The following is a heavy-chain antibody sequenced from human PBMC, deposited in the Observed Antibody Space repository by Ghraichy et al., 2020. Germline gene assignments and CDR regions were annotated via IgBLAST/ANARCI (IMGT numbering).Heavy chain of an antibody. CDR1: GFRFSTYG. J-gene: IGHJ4*02. CDR3: SRVASPRSYSDSSGQDY. V-gene: IGHV3-33*01. D-gene: IGHD3-22*01. CDR2: IWYDGSSQ. Sequence: GGSLRLSCAASGFRFSTYGMQWVRQAPGKGLEWVAVIWYDGSSQYYADSVRGRFTISRDNSKNTLYLQMNSLRGDDTAVYYCSRVASPRSYSDSSGQDYWGQGTLVTVSS.